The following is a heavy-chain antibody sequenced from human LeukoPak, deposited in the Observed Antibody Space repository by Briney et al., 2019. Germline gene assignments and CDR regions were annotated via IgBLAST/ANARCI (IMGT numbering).Heavy chain of an antibody. CDR1: GGTFSSYA. CDR3: ARDGKGLRAFDY. Sequence: ASVKVSCKASGGTFSSYAISWVRQAPGQGLEWMGGIIPIFGTANYAQKFQGRVTITADESTSTAYMELSSLRSEDTAVYYCARDGKGLRAFDYWGQGTLVTVSS. CDR2: IIPIFGTA. D-gene: IGHD5-18*01. J-gene: IGHJ4*02. V-gene: IGHV1-69*13.